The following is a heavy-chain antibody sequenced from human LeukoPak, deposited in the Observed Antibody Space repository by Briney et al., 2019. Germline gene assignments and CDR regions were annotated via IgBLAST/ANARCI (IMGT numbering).Heavy chain of an antibody. CDR3: AKGHTYGLGEPCLDF. CDR2: ISWNSGSI. Sequence: GRSLRLSCEASGYTFDDYAMHWVRQAPGKGLEWVSAISWNSGSIGYADSVKGRFTISRDNGKNSLYLQMNSLRTEDTALYYCAKGHTYGLGEPCLDFWGQGTLVSVSS. D-gene: IGHD5-18*01. CDR1: GYTFDDYA. J-gene: IGHJ4*02. V-gene: IGHV3-9*01.